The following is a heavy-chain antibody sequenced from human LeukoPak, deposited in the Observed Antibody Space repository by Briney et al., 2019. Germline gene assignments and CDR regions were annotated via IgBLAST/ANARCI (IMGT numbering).Heavy chain of an antibody. CDR2: IKQDGSEK. J-gene: IGHJ5*02. CDR3: ARDYRGWFDP. CDR1: GFTFTNYA. Sequence: PGGSLRLSCAASGFTFTNYAMNWVRQAPGRGLEWVANIKQDGSEKYYMDSVNGRFTISRDNAKNSLYLQMSSLRAEDTAVYYCARDYRGWFDPWGQGTLVTVSS. V-gene: IGHV3-7*04. D-gene: IGHD3-16*02.